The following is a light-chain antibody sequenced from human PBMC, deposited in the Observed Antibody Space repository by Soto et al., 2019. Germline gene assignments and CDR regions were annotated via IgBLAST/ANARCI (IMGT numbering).Light chain of an antibody. CDR1: SSDVGRYNL. V-gene: IGLV2-23*02. CDR2: EVS. Sequence: QSALTQPASVSGSPGQSLSISCTGASSDVGRYNLVSWYQQHPGKAPKLMLYEVSKRPSGVSHRFSGSRSGNTASLTISGLQADEEADYYCCSYGGSPCLFGIGTKLT. J-gene: IGLJ1*01. CDR3: CSYGGSPCL.